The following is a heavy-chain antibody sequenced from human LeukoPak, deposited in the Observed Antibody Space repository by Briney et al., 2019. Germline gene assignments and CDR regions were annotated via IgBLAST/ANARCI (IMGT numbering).Heavy chain of an antibody. CDR3: ARLNDWRFDY. D-gene: IGHD3-9*01. CDR1: GFTFSTHW. V-gene: IGHV3-7*05. CDR2: IQEDGSEK. J-gene: IGHJ4*02. Sequence: GGSLRLSCAASGFTFSTHWMSWVRQASGKGLEWVANIQEDGSEKYYVDSVKGRLTISRDNAKNSLYLQLNSLRAEDTAVYYCARLNDWRFDYWGQGTLVTVSS.